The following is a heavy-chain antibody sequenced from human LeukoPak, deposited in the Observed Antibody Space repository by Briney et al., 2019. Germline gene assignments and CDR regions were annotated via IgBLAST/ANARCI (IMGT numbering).Heavy chain of an antibody. J-gene: IGHJ4*02. CDR2: ISSSGSTI. CDR1: GFTFSSYG. V-gene: IGHV3-48*04. D-gene: IGHD6-19*01. CDR3: ARGDSSGWYEAFDY. Sequence: PGGSLRLSCAASGFTFSSYGMNWVRQAPGKGLEWVSYISSSGSTIYYADSVKGRFTISRDNAKNSLYLQMNSLRAEDTAVYYCARGDSSGWYEAFDYWGQGTLVTVSS.